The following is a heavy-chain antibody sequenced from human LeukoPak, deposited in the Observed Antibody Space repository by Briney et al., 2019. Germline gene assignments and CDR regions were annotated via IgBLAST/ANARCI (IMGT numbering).Heavy chain of an antibody. Sequence: GGSLRLSCAASGFTFSSYWMHWVRQAPGKGLVWVSRIDGDGSSSTYADSVKGRFTISRDDAKDSLYLQMNSLRAEDTAVYYCARGTRGGYGSDYWGQGTRVTVSS. CDR3: ARGTRGGYGSDY. CDR1: GFTFSSYW. V-gene: IGHV3-74*01. CDR2: IDGDGSSS. D-gene: IGHD5-12*01. J-gene: IGHJ4*02.